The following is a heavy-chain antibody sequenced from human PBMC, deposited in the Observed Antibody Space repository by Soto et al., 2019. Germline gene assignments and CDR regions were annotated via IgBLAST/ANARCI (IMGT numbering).Heavy chain of an antibody. J-gene: IGHJ4*02. V-gene: IGHV3-23*01. Sequence: VGSLRLSCVVSGFTFSSHSMSWVRQAPGKGLEWVSSISTSGSGTYHADSVKGRFAISRDNSKNTLFLQMNSLRAEDTAEYYCARGSIELGYSGQATLRIVTS. CDR1: GFTFSSHS. CDR2: ISTSGSGT. CDR3: ARGSIELGY. D-gene: IGHD1-26*01.